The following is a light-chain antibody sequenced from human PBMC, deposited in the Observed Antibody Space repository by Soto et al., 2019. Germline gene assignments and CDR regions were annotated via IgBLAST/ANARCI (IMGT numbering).Light chain of an antibody. CDR3: QQYGSSSWT. Sequence: VMTQSPATLSVSPGERATLSCRASQSISSNLAWYQQRPGQAPRLLIYGASSRATGIPDRFSGSGSGTEFTLTISRLEPEDFAVYYCQQYGSSSWTFGQGTKV. CDR1: QSISSN. V-gene: IGKV3-20*01. J-gene: IGKJ1*01. CDR2: GAS.